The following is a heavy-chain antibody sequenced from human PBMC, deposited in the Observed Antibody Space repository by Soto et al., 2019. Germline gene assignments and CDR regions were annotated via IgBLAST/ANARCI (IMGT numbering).Heavy chain of an antibody. CDR1: GDTFKNCV. J-gene: IGHJ6*02. D-gene: IGHD3-10*01. Sequence: QVQVVQSGVEVRRPGSSVKVSCKASGDTFKNCVISWWRQAPGQGLEWMGGIIPLFGTTDFAQRFQGRLTITTDESTTTAYMELSRLRSEDTATYSCAAELGFGKLSVVWGQGTTVIVSS. CDR3: AAELGFGKLSVV. CDR2: IIPLFGTT. V-gene: IGHV1-69*01.